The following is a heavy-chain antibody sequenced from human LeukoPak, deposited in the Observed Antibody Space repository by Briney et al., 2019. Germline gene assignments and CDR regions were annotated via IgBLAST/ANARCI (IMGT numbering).Heavy chain of an antibody. CDR1: GYSISSGYY. D-gene: IGHD3-16*02. Sequence: PSETLSLTCTVSGYSISSGYYWGWIRQPPGKGLEWIGSIYHSGSTYYNPSLKSRVTISVDTSKNQFSLKLSSVTAADTAVYYCARDRRDGYRAGYYYYYMDVWGKGTTATISS. J-gene: IGHJ6*03. CDR3: ARDRRDGYRAGYYYYYMDV. CDR2: IYHSGST. V-gene: IGHV4-38-2*02.